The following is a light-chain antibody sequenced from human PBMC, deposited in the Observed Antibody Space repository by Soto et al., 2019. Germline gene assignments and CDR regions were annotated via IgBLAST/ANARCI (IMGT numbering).Light chain of an antibody. CDR3: QQYYSYST. J-gene: IGKJ1*01. V-gene: IGKV1-8*01. CDR1: QGISSY. CDR2: AAS. Sequence: AIRMTQSPSSLSASTGDRVTNTCRASQGISSYLAWYQQKPGKAPKLLIYAASSLQSGVPSRFSGSGSGTDFTLTISCLQSEDFATYYCQQYYSYSTFGPGTKV.